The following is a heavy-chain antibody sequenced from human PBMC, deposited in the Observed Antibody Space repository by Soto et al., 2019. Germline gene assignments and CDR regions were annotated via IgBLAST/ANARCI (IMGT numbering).Heavy chain of an antibody. CDR2: IYNSGST. CDR1: GGSISTYS. D-gene: IGHD3-10*01. Sequence: SETLSLTCTVSGGSISTYSWSWIRQPPGTGLEWIGYIYNSGSTNYNPSLRSRVTISLDTSENQFSLRLTSVTAADTAVYYCARHAYYGSGKFDYWGQGTLVTVSS. V-gene: IGHV4-59*08. J-gene: IGHJ4*02. CDR3: ARHAYYGSGKFDY.